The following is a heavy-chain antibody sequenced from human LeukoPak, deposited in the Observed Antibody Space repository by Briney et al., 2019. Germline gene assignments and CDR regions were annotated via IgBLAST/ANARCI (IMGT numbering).Heavy chain of an antibody. Sequence: KTSETLSLTCAVSGGPISSSNWWSWVRQPPGKGLEWIGEIYHSGSTNYNPSLKSRVTISVDKSKNQFSLKLSSVTAADTAVYYCARLVDFWSGSQFDYWGQGTLVTVSS. D-gene: IGHD3-3*01. V-gene: IGHV4-4*02. J-gene: IGHJ4*02. CDR1: GGPISSSNW. CDR3: ARLVDFWSGSQFDY. CDR2: IYHSGST.